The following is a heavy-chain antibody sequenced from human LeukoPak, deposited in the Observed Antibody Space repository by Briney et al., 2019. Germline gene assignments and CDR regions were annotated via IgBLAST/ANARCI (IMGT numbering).Heavy chain of an antibody. Sequence: ASVKVSCKASGYTFTNYAMHWVRQAPGQRLEWMGWINAGNGNTKYSQKFQGRVTITRDTSASTAYMELSSLRSEDTAVYYCASTIVPAAIHPALYYYYGMDVWGQGTTVTVSS. D-gene: IGHD2-2*02. CDR3: ASTIVPAAIHPALYYYYGMDV. CDR2: INAGNGNT. CDR1: GYTFTNYA. V-gene: IGHV1-3*01. J-gene: IGHJ6*02.